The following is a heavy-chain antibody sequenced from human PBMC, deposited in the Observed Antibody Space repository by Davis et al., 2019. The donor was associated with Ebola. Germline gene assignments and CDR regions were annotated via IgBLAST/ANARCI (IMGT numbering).Heavy chain of an antibody. J-gene: IGHJ5*02. V-gene: IGHV4-34*01. CDR1: GGSFSGYY. CDR3: ARGRAIVLMGSGWFDP. Sequence: MPGGSLRLSCAVYGGSFSGYYWSWIRQPPGKGLEWIGEINHSGSTNYNPSLKSRVTISVDTSKNQFSLKLSSVTAADTAVYYCARGRAIVLMGSGWFDPWGQGTLVTVSS. D-gene: IGHD2-8*01. CDR2: INHSGST.